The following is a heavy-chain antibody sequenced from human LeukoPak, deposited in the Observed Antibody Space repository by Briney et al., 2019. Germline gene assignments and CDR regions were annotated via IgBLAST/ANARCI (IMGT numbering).Heavy chain of an antibody. CDR3: ASISEIHGFGTFDI. V-gene: IGHV4-39*01. D-gene: IGHD3-16*01. Sequence: PSETLSLTCTVSGGSISSSSYYWGWIRQPPGKGLEWIGSIYYSGSTYYNPSLKSRVTISVDTSKNQFSLKLSSVTPDDTAVYYCASISEIHGFGTFDIWGQGTMVTVSS. CDR2: IYYSGST. CDR1: GGSISSSSYY. J-gene: IGHJ3*02.